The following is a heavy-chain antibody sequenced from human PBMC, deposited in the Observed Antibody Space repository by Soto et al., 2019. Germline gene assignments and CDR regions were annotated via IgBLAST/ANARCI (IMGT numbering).Heavy chain of an antibody. D-gene: IGHD2-21*01. Sequence: QLQLLESGPGLVKASETLSLTCSVSGGSISTSRSYWAWIRQPPGKGLEWLENIFYSGRNFYNPSLASRVSVSVDTSKNAFSLKLRSVTAADTAVYYCARQPTTGDTDLWFDPWGQGTLVTVSS. CDR1: GGSISTSRSY. J-gene: IGHJ5*02. CDR2: IFYSGRN. V-gene: IGHV4-39*01. CDR3: ARQPTTGDTDLWFDP.